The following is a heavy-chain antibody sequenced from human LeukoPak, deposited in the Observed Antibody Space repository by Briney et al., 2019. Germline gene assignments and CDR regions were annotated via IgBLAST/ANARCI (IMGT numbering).Heavy chain of an antibody. J-gene: IGHJ4*02. Sequence: ASVKVSCKASGYTFTSYGISWVRQAPGQGLEWMGWISAYNGNTNYAQKHQGRVTMTTDTSTSTAYMELRSLRSDDTAVYYCARVLLWFGESPAYFDYWGQGTLVTVSS. CDR3: ARVLLWFGESPAYFDY. D-gene: IGHD3-10*01. CDR1: GYTFTSYG. CDR2: ISAYNGNT. V-gene: IGHV1-18*01.